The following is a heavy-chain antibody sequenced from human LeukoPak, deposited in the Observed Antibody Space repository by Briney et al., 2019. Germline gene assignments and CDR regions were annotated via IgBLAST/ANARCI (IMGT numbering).Heavy chain of an antibody. V-gene: IGHV3-11*04. J-gene: IGHJ6*03. Sequence: GGSLRLSCAASGFTFSDYYMSWIRQAPGKGLEWVSYIGSSGSTIYYADSVKGRFTISRDNSKNTLYLQMNSLRAEDTAVYYCAKVKGKDCSSTSCYNGGYYYYYMDVWGKGTTVTVSS. CDR2: IGSSGSTI. CDR1: GFTFSDYY. D-gene: IGHD2-2*02. CDR3: AKVKGKDCSSTSCYNGGYYYYYMDV.